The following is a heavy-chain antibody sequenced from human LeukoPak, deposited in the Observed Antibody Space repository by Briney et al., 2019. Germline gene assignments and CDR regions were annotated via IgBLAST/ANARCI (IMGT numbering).Heavy chain of an antibody. J-gene: IGHJ3*02. CDR2: INPNSGGT. CDR1: GYTFTGYY. Sequence: ASVKVSCKASGYTFTGYYMHWVRQAPGQGLEWMGWINPNSGGTNYAQKFQGWVTMTRDTSISTAYMELSRLRSDDTAVYYCARVRQQLTVSPHDAFDIWGQGTMVTVSS. CDR3: ARVRQQLTVSPHDAFDI. D-gene: IGHD6-13*01. V-gene: IGHV1-2*04.